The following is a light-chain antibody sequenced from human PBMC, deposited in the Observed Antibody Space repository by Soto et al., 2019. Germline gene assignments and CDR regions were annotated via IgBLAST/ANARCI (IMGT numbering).Light chain of an antibody. J-gene: IGLJ2*01. V-gene: IGLV1-47*01. CDR1: SSNIASYS. CDR2: ENN. Sequence: QSVLTQPPSASGTPGQTVTISCSGSSSNIASYSVYWYQQLPGTAPKLLIYENNQRPSGGPDRFSGSKSDTSASLAIAGLRSGDEADYYCAAWDDSLTILFGGGTKLTVL. CDR3: AAWDDSLTIL.